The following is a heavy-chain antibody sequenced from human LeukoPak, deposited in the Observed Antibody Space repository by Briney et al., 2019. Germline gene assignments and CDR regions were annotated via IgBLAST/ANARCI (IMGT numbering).Heavy chain of an antibody. V-gene: IGHV1-24*01. CDR3: TTREIVVEPAQTSMVRGVLWRSDF. J-gene: IGHJ4*01. Sequence: ASVKVSCKVSGDTLTELSMHWVRQAPGKGLEWMGGFDPKEGERVYAQNFQGRFTMTEDTSSGTAHMELNSLRSEDTAVYYCTTREIVVEPAQTSMVRGVLWRSDFWGHGTLVTVSS. CDR2: FDPKEGER. D-gene: IGHD3-10*01. CDR1: GDTLTELS.